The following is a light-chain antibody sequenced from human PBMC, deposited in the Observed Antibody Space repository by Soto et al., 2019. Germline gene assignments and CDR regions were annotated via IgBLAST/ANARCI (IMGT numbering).Light chain of an antibody. Sequence: DSQMTPSPSTLSASVGDRFTITCRASQSISSWLAWYQQKPGKAPKLLIYNASSLESGVPSRFSGSGSGTEFTLTISSLPPDDFATYSCQQYNSYWTFGQGTKVEIK. CDR3: QQYNSYWT. CDR2: NAS. J-gene: IGKJ1*01. V-gene: IGKV1-5*03. CDR1: QSISSW.